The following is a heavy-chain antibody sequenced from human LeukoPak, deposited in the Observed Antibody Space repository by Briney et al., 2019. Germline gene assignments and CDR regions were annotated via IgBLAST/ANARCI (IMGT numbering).Heavy chain of an antibody. CDR3: AKQLGYCSDGSCYFPY. V-gene: IGHV3-23*01. CDR2: ISNNGGYT. Sequence: GGSLRLSCAASGFPFSSSAMSWVRQVPGKGLEWVSAISNNGGYTYYADSVQGRFTISRDNSKSTLCLQMNSLRAEDTAVYYCAKQLGYCSDGSCYFPYWGQGTLVTVSS. J-gene: IGHJ4*02. CDR1: GFPFSSSA. D-gene: IGHD2-15*01.